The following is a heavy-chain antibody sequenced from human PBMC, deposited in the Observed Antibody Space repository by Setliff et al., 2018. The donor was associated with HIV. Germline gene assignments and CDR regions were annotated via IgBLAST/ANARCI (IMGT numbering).Heavy chain of an antibody. CDR2: LYPADSNI. CDR3: TRLWHENWGGVDY. V-gene: IGHV5-51*01. CDR1: GYSFSSYW. D-gene: IGHD3-16*01. J-gene: IGHJ4*02. Sequence: GESLKISCKGSGYSFSSYWIGWVRQMPGKGLEFMGLLYPADSNIRYSPSFQGQVTISVDKSTNTAFLQWTGLRASDTAMYYCTRLWHENWGGVDYWGQGTLVTVSS.